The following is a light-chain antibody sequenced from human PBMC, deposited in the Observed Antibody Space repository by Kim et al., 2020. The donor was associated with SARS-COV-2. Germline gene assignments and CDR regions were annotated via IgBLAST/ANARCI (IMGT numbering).Light chain of an antibody. J-gene: IGKJ1*01. Sequence: DIQMTQSPSSLSASVGDRVTITCRASQGISNYLAWYQQRPGKVPQLLIYGASGLQSGVPSRFVGSGSGTDFTLTISSLQPEDVATYYCQNYYMAPWTFGQGTKVDIK. V-gene: IGKV1-27*01. CDR2: GAS. CDR3: QNYYMAPWT. CDR1: QGISNY.